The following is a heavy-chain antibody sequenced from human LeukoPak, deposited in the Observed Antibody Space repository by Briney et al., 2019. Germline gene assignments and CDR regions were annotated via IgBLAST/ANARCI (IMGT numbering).Heavy chain of an antibody. Sequence: PSETLSLTCAVYGGSFSGYYWSWIRQPPGKGLEWIGEINHSGSTNYNPSLKSRVTISVDTSKNQFSLKLSSVTAADTAVYYCARADYGGWYYFDYWGQGTLVTVSS. J-gene: IGHJ4*02. V-gene: IGHV4-34*01. CDR1: GGSFSGYY. CDR2: INHSGST. CDR3: ARADYGGWYYFDY. D-gene: IGHD4-17*01.